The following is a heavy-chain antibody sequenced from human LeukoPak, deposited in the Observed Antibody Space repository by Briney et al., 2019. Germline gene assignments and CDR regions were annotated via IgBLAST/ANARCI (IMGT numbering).Heavy chain of an antibody. CDR2: IYYSGRN. J-gene: IGHJ5*02. CDR3: ARTYYDILTGYYTGNWFDP. Sequence: SETLSLTCTVSGGSISSYYWSWIRQAPGKGLEWIGYIYYSGRNNYNPSLTSRVTISVDTSKTQFSLKLSSVTAADTAVYYCARTYYDILTGYYTGNWFDPWGQGTLVTVSS. CDR1: GGSISSYY. D-gene: IGHD3-9*01. V-gene: IGHV4-59*01.